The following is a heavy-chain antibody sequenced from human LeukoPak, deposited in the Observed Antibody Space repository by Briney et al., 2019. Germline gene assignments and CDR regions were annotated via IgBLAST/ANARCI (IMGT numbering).Heavy chain of an antibody. CDR2: ISRDGGST. CDR3: ARYGSGSYYYYYGMDV. Sequence: GGSLRLSCAASGFTFDDYAMHWVRQAPGKGLEWVSLISRDGGSTYYADSVKGRFTISRDNSKNSLYLQMNSLRTEDTALYYCARYGSGSYYYYYGMDVWGQGTTVTVSS. D-gene: IGHD3-10*01. V-gene: IGHV3-43*02. J-gene: IGHJ6*02. CDR1: GFTFDDYA.